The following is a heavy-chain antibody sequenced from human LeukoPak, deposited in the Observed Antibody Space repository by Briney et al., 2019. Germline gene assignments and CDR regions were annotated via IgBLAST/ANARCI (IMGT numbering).Heavy chain of an antibody. CDR2: IYYSGST. CDR3: ARERAGRLGFDP. D-gene: IGHD1-26*01. CDR1: GGSISSGDYY. Sequence: PSETLSLTCTVSGGSISSGDYYWSWIRQPPGKGLEWIGYIYYSGSTYYNPSLKSRVTISVDTSKNQFSLKLSSVTAAHTAVYYCARERAGRLGFDPWGQGTLVTVSS. J-gene: IGHJ5*02. V-gene: IGHV4-30-4*01.